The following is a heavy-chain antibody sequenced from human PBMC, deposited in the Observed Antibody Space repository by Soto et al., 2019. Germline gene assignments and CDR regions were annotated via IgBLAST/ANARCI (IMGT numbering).Heavy chain of an antibody. Sequence: EVQLVESGGGLVQPGESLRLSCAASGFIFSSFSMIWVRQAPGKGLEWVSYISSSSATIYYADSVKGRFTISRDNGKNSLYLQMNSLRDEDTAVYYCGGSSGAGAIFGVVNSWGQGTLVTVSS. CDR3: GGSSGAGAIFGVVNS. CDR2: ISSSSATI. J-gene: IGHJ4*02. D-gene: IGHD3-3*01. CDR1: GFIFSSFS. V-gene: IGHV3-48*02.